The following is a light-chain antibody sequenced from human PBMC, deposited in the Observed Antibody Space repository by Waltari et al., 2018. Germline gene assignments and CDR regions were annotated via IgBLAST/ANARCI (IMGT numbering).Light chain of an antibody. CDR3: QQYQSYPLT. J-gene: IGKJ4*01. V-gene: IGKV1-5*03. CDR1: QRIGSL. CDR2: KVS. Sequence: DIQMTQSPSTLSASVGDRVTITCRASQRIGSLLAWYQQKPGKAPNFLIYKVSNLESGVPSRFSGSGSGTEFTLTISSLQPDDFATYYCQQYQSYPLTFGVGSKVEIK.